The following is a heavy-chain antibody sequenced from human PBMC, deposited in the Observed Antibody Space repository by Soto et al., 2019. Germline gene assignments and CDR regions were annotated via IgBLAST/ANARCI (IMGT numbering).Heavy chain of an antibody. CDR1: GGSISSSSYY. J-gene: IGHJ6*02. D-gene: IGHD6-13*01. CDR3: ARGRDVTSSSWYHRGFFYYYYGMDV. CDR2: IYYSGST. Sequence: QLQLQESGPGLVKPSETLSLTCTVSGGSISSSSYYWGWIRQPPGKGLEWIGSIYYSGSTYYNPSLKSRVTISVDTSKNQFSLKLSSVTAADTAVYYCARGRDVTSSSWYHRGFFYYYYGMDVWGQGTTVTVSS. V-gene: IGHV4-39*01.